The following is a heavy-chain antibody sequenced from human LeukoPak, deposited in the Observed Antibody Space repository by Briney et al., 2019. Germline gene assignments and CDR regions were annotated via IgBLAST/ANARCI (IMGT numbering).Heavy chain of an antibody. CDR1: GFTFSSYA. CDR3: AKDRDGDPTFDY. Sequence: PGRSLRLSCAASGFTFSSYAMSWVRQAPGKGLEWVSAISGSGGSTYYADSVKGRFTISRDNSKNTLYLQMNSLRAEDTAVYYCAKDRDGDPTFDYWGQGTLVTVSS. CDR2: ISGSGGST. V-gene: IGHV3-23*01. D-gene: IGHD4-17*01. J-gene: IGHJ4*02.